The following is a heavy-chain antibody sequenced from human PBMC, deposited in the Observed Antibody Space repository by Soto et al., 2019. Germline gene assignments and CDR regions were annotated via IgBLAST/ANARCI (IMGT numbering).Heavy chain of an antibody. CDR1: GGTFSSYT. Sequence: QVQLVQSGAEVKKPGSSVKVSCKASGGTFSSYTISWVRQAPGQGLEWMGRIIPILGIANYEQKFQGRVTITADKSTSRACMELSSLRSEDTAVYYCARAQDSSSYFDYWGQGTLVTVSS. CDR2: IIPILGIA. CDR3: ARAQDSSSYFDY. V-gene: IGHV1-69*02. J-gene: IGHJ4*02. D-gene: IGHD3-22*01.